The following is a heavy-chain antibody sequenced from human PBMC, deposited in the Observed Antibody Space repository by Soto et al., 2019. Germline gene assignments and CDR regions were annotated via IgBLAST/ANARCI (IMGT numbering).Heavy chain of an antibody. Sequence: GASVKVSCKASGYTFTGYYMHWVRQAPGQGLEWMGWINPNSGGTNYAQKFQGWVTITRDTSISTAYMELSRLRSDDTTVYYCATERYSRYQNWFDPWGQGTLVTVSS. CDR2: INPNSGGT. J-gene: IGHJ5*02. V-gene: IGHV1-2*04. CDR1: GYTFTGYY. D-gene: IGHD1-26*01. CDR3: ATERYSRYQNWFDP.